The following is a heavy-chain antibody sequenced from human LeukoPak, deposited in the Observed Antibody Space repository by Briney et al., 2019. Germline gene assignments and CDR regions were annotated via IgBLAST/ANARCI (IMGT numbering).Heavy chain of an antibody. V-gene: IGHV3-48*01. J-gene: IGHJ4*02. D-gene: IGHD6-19*01. CDR1: GFTLSSYS. Sequence: PAGSLRLSCATSGFTLSSYSMNWVRQAPVKGLEWVSYISSGSTTIYYADSVKGRFTISRDNAKNSLYLQMNSLRAEDTAVYYCARDVEQWLVRVYYFDYWGQGTLVTVSS. CDR3: ARDVEQWLVRVYYFDY. CDR2: ISSGSTTI.